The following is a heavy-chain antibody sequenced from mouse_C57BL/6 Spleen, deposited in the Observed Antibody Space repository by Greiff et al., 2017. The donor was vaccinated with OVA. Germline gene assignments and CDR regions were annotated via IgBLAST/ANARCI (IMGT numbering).Heavy chain of an antibody. V-gene: IGHV1-26*01. CDR2: INPNNGGT. CDR3: IYDGYYVGYFDV. CDR1: GYTFTDYY. D-gene: IGHD2-3*01. Sequence: VQLQQSGPELVKPGASVKISCKASGYTFTDYYMNWVKQSHGKSLEWIGDINPNNGGTSYNQKFKGKATLTVDKSSSTAYMELRSLTSEDSAVYYCIYDGYYVGYFDVWGTGTTVTVSS. J-gene: IGHJ1*03.